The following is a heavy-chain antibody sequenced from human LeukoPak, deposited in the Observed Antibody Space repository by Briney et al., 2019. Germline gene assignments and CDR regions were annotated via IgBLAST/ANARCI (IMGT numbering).Heavy chain of an antibody. CDR2: ISDSGGST. J-gene: IGHJ4*02. V-gene: IGHV3-23*01. Sequence: GGSLRLSCAASGFTFSSYAVNWVRQAPGKGLEWVSTISDSGGSTYYADSVKGRFTISRDNSKNTLYLQMNSLRAEDTAVYYCAKRTGYCGDFDYWGQGTLVTVSS. CDR3: AKRTGYCGDFDY. D-gene: IGHD3/OR15-3a*01. CDR1: GFTFSSYA.